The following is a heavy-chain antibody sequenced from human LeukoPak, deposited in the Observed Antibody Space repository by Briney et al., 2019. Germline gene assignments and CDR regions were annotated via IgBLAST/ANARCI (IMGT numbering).Heavy chain of an antibody. Sequence: GGSLRLSCAASGFTFSSYSFNWVRQAPGKGREWISYISSSSGTVWYADSVKGRFTISIDKAKNSLYLQMDSLRAEDTAVFYCVRDHLYGFDYWGQGTLVTVSS. D-gene: IGHD4-17*01. CDR2: ISSSSGTV. CDR1: GFTFSSYS. J-gene: IGHJ4*02. V-gene: IGHV3-48*01. CDR3: VRDHLYGFDY.